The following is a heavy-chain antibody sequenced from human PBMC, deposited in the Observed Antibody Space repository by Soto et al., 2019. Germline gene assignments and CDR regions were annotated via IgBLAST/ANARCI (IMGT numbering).Heavy chain of an antibody. Sequence: GSLRLSCAASGFPFSSSGMLWVRQPPGEGLEWVAAIGPNPININYRDSVKGRFTISRDNSRNTVFLQMSALRAEDSALYYCTTARHCSSAACTAAEWGQGTLVTVSS. J-gene: IGHJ4*02. CDR2: IGPNPINI. V-gene: IGHV3-23*05. D-gene: IGHD2-2*01. CDR3: TTARHCSSAACTAAE. CDR1: GFPFSSSG.